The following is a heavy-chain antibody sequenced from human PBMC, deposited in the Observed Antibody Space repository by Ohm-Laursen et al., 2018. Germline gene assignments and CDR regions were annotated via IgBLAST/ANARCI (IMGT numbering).Heavy chain of an antibody. Sequence: SLRLSCAASGFTFSSYGMHWVRQAPGKGLEWVAVIWYDGSNKYYADSVKGRFTISRDNSKNTLYLQMNSLSAEDTAVYYCARASSSIAVAGLDYWGQGTLVTVSS. J-gene: IGHJ4*02. CDR1: GFTFSSYG. CDR3: ARASSSIAVAGLDY. D-gene: IGHD6-19*01. V-gene: IGHV3-33*01. CDR2: IWYDGSNK.